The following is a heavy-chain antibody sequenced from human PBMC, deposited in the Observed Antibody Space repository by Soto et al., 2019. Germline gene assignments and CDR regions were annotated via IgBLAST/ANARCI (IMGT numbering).Heavy chain of an antibody. J-gene: IGHJ5*02. CDR2: INPSGGST. Sequence: ASVKVSCKASGYTFISYRIHWVRQAPGQGLEWMGIINPSGGSTTYAQKFQGRVTMTRDTSTSTVYMELSSLRSEDTAVYYCARDPGANWFDPWGQGTLVTAPQ. CDR3: ARDPGANWFDP. CDR1: GYTFISYR. V-gene: IGHV1-46*01.